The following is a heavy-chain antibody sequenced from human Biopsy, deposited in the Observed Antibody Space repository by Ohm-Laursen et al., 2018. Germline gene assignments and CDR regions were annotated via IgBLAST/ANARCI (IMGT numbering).Heavy chain of an antibody. CDR2: ISTYNGNT. J-gene: IGHJ3*02. CDR1: GYTFSSYG. Sequence: GASVKVSCNASGYTFSSYGINWVRQAPGQGLEWLGWISTYNGNTNYAQNLQGRVTMTTGTSTSTAYMELRSLRSDDTAVYYCARGGTLVVVPTAVLHSFDIWGQGTMVTVSS. D-gene: IGHD2-2*01. V-gene: IGHV1-18*01. CDR3: ARGGTLVVVPTAVLHSFDI.